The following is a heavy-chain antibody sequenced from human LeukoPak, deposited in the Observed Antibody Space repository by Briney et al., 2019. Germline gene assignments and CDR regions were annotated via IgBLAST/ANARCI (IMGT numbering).Heavy chain of an antibody. V-gene: IGHV6-1*01. CDR3: ARARAAAGTYSYYYYGMDV. D-gene: IGHD6-13*01. CDR1: GDSVSSNSAA. CDR2: TYYRSKWYN. J-gene: IGHJ6*02. Sequence: SQTLSLTCAISGDSVSSNSAAWSWIRQSPSRGLEWLGRTYYRSKWYNDYAVSVKSRITINPDTSKNQFSLQLNSVTPEDTAVYYCARARAAAGTYSYYYYGMDVWGQGTTVTVSS.